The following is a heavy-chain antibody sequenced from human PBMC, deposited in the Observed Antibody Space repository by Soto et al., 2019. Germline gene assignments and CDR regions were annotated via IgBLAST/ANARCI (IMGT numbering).Heavy chain of an antibody. Sequence: SETLSLTCTVSGGSISSGGYYWSWIRQHPGKGLEWIGYIYYSGTTYYNPSLKSRVTISVDTSKNQFSLKLSSVTAADTAVYYCARKGDGTLHEYWGQGTLVTVSS. J-gene: IGHJ4*02. CDR3: ARKGDGTLHEY. CDR2: IYYSGTT. CDR1: GGSISSGGYY. V-gene: IGHV4-31*03.